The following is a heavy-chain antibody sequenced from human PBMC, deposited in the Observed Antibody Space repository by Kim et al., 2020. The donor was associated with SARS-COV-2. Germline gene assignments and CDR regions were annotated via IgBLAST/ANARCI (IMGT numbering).Heavy chain of an antibody. V-gene: IGHV3-7*01. D-gene: IGHD1-26*01. CDR2: IKPDGSVQ. J-gene: IGHJ4*02. CDR3: TGGGYNGY. Sequence: GGSLRLSCAASGFTFSTYWMTWVRQAPGKGLEWLANIKPDGSVQYYVDSVRGRFTISRDNSKSSLYLEMNSLRADDTAVYYCTGGGYNGYWGQGPLVTVS. CDR1: GFTFSTYW.